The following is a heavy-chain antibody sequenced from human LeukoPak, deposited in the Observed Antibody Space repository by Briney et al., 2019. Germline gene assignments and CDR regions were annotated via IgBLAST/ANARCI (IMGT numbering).Heavy chain of an antibody. V-gene: IGHV1-8*01. CDR1: GYTFTSYD. J-gene: IGHJ6*02. CDR2: MNPNSGNT. D-gene: IGHD3-10*01. Sequence: GASVKVSCKASGYTFTSYDINWVRQATGQGHEWMGWMNPNSGNTGYAQKFQGRVTMTRNTSISTAYMELSSLRSEDTAVYYCARVKMVRGALKNYYYYFGMDVWGQGTTVTVSS. CDR3: ARVKMVRGALKNYYYYFGMDV.